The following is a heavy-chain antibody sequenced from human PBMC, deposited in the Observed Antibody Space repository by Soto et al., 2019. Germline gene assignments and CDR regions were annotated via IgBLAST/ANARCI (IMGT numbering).Heavy chain of an antibody. CDR2: TRNKANSYTT. D-gene: IGHD3-16*01. V-gene: IGHV3-72*01. Sequence: GGSLRLSCAASGFTFSDHYMDWVRQAPGKGLEWVGRTRNKANSYTTEYAASVKGRFTISRDDSKNSLYLQMNSLKTEDTAVYYCARDSGGVGSDYWGQGTLVTVSS. J-gene: IGHJ4*02. CDR3: ARDSGGVGSDY. CDR1: GFTFSDHY.